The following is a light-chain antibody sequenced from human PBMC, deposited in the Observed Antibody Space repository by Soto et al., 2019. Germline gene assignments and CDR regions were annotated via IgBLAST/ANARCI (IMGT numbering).Light chain of an antibody. V-gene: IGKV3-20*01. Sequence: GLTKTQRTLLLWAEEDAPLSARASQSVSSNHLAWYQQKPGQAPRLLIYGGSSRATGIPGRFSGRGSETDFTLTITRLEPEDFAVYYCQQYSTSRTFGQGTKVDIK. CDR1: QSVSSNH. CDR3: QQYSTSRT. CDR2: GGS. J-gene: IGKJ1*01.